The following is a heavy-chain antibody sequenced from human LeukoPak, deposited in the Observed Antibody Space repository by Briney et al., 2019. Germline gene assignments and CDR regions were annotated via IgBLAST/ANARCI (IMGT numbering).Heavy chain of an antibody. CDR3: ARPRGPTTNDAFDI. CDR1: GGSFSGYY. J-gene: IGHJ3*02. CDR2: INHSRST. D-gene: IGHD4-17*01. Sequence: PSETLSLTCAVYGGSFSGYYWSWIRQPPGKGLEWIGEINHSRSTNYNPSLKSRVTISVDTSKNQFSLKLSSVTAADTAVYYCARPRGPTTNDAFDIWGQGTMVTVSS. V-gene: IGHV4-34*01.